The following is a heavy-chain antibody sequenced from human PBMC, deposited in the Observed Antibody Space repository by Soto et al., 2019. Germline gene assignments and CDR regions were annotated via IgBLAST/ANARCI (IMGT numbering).Heavy chain of an antibody. V-gene: IGHV4-59*11. Sequence: QVQLQESGPRLVKPSETLSLTCTVSGVSIGSHFWSSIRKAPGKGPELVGYIYSTVNPNYNPALKSRVTISMDTSETQLSLKLSSVTAADPAVYYCARLQYTVVTALDIWGQGKMVTVSS. CDR1: GVSIGSHF. CDR2: IYSTVNP. D-gene: IGHD2-15*01. CDR3: ARLQYTVVTALDI. J-gene: IGHJ3*02.